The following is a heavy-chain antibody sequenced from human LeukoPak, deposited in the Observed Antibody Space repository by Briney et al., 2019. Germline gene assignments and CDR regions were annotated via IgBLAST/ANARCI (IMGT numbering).Heavy chain of an antibody. CDR1: GGSISSGGYY. CDR2: IYHSGST. D-gene: IGHD5-12*01. Sequence: SQTLSLTCTVSGGSISSGGYYWSWIRQPPGKGLEWIGYIYHSGSTYYNPSLKSRVTISVDRSKNQFSLKLSSVTAADTAIYYCARGARGYPDDNFDYWGQGTLVTVSS. CDR3: ARGARGYPDDNFDY. J-gene: IGHJ4*02. V-gene: IGHV4-30-2*01.